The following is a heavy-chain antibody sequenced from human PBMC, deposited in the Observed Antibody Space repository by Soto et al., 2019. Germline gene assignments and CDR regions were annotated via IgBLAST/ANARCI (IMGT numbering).Heavy chain of an antibody. J-gene: IGHJ6*02. V-gene: IGHV3-23*01. CDR2: ISGSDGST. CDR3: AKDLYGSGSYGMDV. D-gene: IGHD3-10*01. CDR1: GFIFSSYG. Sequence: VQLLESGGGLVQPGGSLRLSCAASGSGFIFSSYGMSWVRQAPGKGLEWVSGISGSDGSTYYTDSVKGRFTISRDNSRDTVYLQVNSLRAEDTAVYYCAKDLYGSGSYGMDVWGQGTTVIVSS.